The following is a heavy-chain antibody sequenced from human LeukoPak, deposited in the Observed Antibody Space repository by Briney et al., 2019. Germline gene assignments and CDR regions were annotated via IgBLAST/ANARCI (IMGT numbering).Heavy chain of an antibody. CDR3: ARDAHYYDDSGHPFDY. Sequence: GGSLRLSCTTSGFIFGEYALSWFRQVPGRGLEWVGIVSAKPYGGTTKYAASVKDRFIISRDDSNRIAYLQLNSLKTEDTGMYYCARDAHYYDDSGHPFDYWGQGTLVTVSS. CDR1: GFIFGEYA. CDR2: VSAKPYGGTT. J-gene: IGHJ4*02. V-gene: IGHV3-49*03. D-gene: IGHD3-16*01.